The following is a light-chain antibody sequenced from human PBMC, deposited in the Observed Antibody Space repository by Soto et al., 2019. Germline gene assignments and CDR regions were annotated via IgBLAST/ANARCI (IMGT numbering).Light chain of an antibody. Sequence: EIVMTQSPATLTVSPGERATLSCRASQSVSSNLAWYQQKPGQAPRLLIYGAFSRATGTPARFSGSGSGIEFTLTISSLQSEDCAVYYCQQYNDWPPLYTFGQGTKLEI. J-gene: IGKJ2*01. CDR3: QQYNDWPPLYT. CDR2: GAF. CDR1: QSVSSN. V-gene: IGKV3-15*01.